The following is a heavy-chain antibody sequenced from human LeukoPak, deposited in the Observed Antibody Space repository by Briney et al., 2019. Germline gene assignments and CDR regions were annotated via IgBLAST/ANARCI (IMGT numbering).Heavy chain of an antibody. CDR3: VLLSYRDTDFDY. CDR1: GGTFSSYA. CDR2: IIPILGIA. Sequence: GSSVKVSCKASGGTFSSYAISWVRQAPGQGLEWMGRIIPILGIANYAQKFQGRVTITADKSTSTAYMELSSLRSEDTAVCYCVLLSYRDTDFDYWGQGTLVTVSS. D-gene: IGHD3-16*02. J-gene: IGHJ4*02. V-gene: IGHV1-69*04.